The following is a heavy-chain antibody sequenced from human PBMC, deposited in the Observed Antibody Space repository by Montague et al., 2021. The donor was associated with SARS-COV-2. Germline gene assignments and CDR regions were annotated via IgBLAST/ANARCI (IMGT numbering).Heavy chain of an antibody. D-gene: IGHD4-23*01. V-gene: IGHV4-34*01. CDR2: INHSGTT. Sequence: SETLSLTCAVYGGSFSGYYWTWIRQSPGPGLEWIAEINHSGTTNYNFNPSLRSRVTISVDTSKSQFSLKLSSVTAADTGVYYCARWDPQTLTLIGLRGKSASDYWGQGTLVTVSS. CDR1: GGSFSGYY. J-gene: IGHJ4*02. CDR3: ARWDPQTLTLIGLRGKSASDY.